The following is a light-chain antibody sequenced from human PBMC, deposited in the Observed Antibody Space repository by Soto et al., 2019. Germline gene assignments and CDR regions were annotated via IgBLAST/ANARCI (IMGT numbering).Light chain of an antibody. CDR1: QSIRSN. J-gene: IGKJ5*01. V-gene: IGKV3-15*01. CDR2: GAS. CDR3: QQYDQWPIT. Sequence: EIVMTQSPDTLSVSPGEGATLSCRVSQSIRSNLAWYQQRPGQAPRLLMYGASTRADGIPARFTGSGSGTEFTLTISSLQSEDFAVYYCQQYDQWPITFGQGTRLEIK.